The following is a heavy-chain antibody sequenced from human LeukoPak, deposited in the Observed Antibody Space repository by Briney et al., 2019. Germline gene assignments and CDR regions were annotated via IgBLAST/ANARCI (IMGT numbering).Heavy chain of an antibody. CDR1: GFTFSSYS. Sequence: GGSLRLSCAASGFTFSSYSMNWVRQAPGEGSGWVSSISSSSSYIYYADSVKGRFTISRDNAKNSLYLQMNSLRAEDTAVYYCARWDCSSTSCSGGNYWGQGTLVTVSS. CDR3: ARWDCSSTSCSGGNY. J-gene: IGHJ4*02. V-gene: IGHV3-21*01. D-gene: IGHD2-2*01. CDR2: ISSSSSYI.